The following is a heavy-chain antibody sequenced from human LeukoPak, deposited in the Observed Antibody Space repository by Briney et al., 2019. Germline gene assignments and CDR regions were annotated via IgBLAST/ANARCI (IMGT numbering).Heavy chain of an antibody. J-gene: IGHJ4*02. CDR2: INSDGSST. Sequence: GGSLRLSCAASGFTLSSYWMHWVRQAPGKGLVWVSRINSDGSSTAYADSVKGRFTISRDNAKNTLYLHMNSLRDEDTAVYYCAREGPDSSGYYSDYWGRGTLVTVSS. D-gene: IGHD3-22*01. CDR1: GFTLSSYW. V-gene: IGHV3-74*01. CDR3: AREGPDSSGYYSDY.